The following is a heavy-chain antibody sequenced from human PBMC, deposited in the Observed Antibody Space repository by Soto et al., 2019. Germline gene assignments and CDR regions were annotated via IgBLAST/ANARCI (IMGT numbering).Heavy chain of an antibody. Sequence: ASVKVSCKASGYTFTSQNMHWVRQAPGQGLEWMGVINPSIGTTNYAQKFQGWVTMTRDTSISTAYMELSRLRSDDTAVYYCARDESSGWYGISYYFDYWGQGTLVTVSS. D-gene: IGHD6-19*01. J-gene: IGHJ4*02. CDR2: INPSIGTT. CDR1: GYTFTSQN. CDR3: ARDESSGWYGISYYFDY. V-gene: IGHV1-2*04.